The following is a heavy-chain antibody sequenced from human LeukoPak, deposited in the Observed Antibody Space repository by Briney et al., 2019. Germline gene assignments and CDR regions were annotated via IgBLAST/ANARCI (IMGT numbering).Heavy chain of an antibody. Sequence: ASVKVSCKASGYTVTGYYMHWVRQAPGQGLEWMGWINPNSGGTNYAQKFQGRVTMTRDTSISTAYMELSRLRSDDTAVYYCARNYDFWSGYYTGAAGYWGQGTLVTVSS. CDR3: ARNYDFWSGYYTGAAGY. V-gene: IGHV1-2*02. CDR1: GYTVTGYY. CDR2: INPNSGGT. D-gene: IGHD3-3*01. J-gene: IGHJ4*02.